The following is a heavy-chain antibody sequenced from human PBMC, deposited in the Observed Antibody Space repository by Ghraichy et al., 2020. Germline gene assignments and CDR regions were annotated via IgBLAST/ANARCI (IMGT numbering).Heavy chain of an antibody. Sequence: SGPTLVKPTQTLTLTCTFSGFSLSTSGMCVSWIRQPPGKALEWLALIDWDDDKYYSTSLKTRLTISKDTSKNQVVLTMTNMDPVDTATYYCARIHLVTLSGYYYYYYGMDVWGQGTTVTVSS. D-gene: IGHD3-3*01. J-gene: IGHJ6*02. CDR1: GFSLSTSGMC. CDR2: IDWDDDK. CDR3: ARIHLVTLSGYYYYYYGMDV. V-gene: IGHV2-70*01.